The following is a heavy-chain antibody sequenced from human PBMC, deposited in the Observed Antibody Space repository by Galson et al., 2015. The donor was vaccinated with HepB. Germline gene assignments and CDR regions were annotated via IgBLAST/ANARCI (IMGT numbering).Heavy chain of an antibody. CDR2: INSDGSST. CDR3: ARDLPREGGGWPTGYFDY. V-gene: IGHV3-74*01. Sequence: SLRLSCAASGFTFSSYWMHWVRQAPGKGLVWVSRINSDGSSTSYADSVKGRFTISRDNAKNTLYLQMNSLRAEDTAVYYCARDLPREGGGWPTGYFDYWGQGTLVTVSS. CDR1: GFTFSSYW. D-gene: IGHD2-15*01. J-gene: IGHJ4*02.